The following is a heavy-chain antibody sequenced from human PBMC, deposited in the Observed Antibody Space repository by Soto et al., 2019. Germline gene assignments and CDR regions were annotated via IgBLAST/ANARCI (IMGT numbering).Heavy chain of an antibody. Sequence: NPSETLSLTCTVSGGSISRSGYFWSWIRQHPGKGLEWIGYIYDSGSTYYNPSLKSRVSLSVDTSKNQFPLNLTSVTAADTAMYYCARSSRSYFDYWGQGTLVTVSS. V-gene: IGHV4-31*03. CDR1: GGSISRSGYF. CDR2: IYDSGST. J-gene: IGHJ4*02. CDR3: ARSSRSYFDY.